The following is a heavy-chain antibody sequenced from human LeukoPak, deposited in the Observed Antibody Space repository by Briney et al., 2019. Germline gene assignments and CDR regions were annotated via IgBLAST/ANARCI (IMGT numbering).Heavy chain of an antibody. D-gene: IGHD5-18*01. J-gene: IGHJ4*02. V-gene: IGHV3-23*01. CDR2: INGDGSTT. CDR1: GFTFTNYA. Sequence: PGGSLRLSCAASGFTFTNYAMTWVRQAPGKGLEWVSSINGDGSTTYYTDSVKGRFTISRDNSKNTLYLQMNSLRAEDTAVYYCAKDKDKAMDPNFDNWGQGTQVTVSS. CDR3: AKDKDKAMDPNFDN.